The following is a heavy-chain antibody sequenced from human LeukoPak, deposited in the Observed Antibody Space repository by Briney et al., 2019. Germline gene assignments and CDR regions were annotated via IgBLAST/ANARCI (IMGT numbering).Heavy chain of an antibody. J-gene: IGHJ3*02. Sequence: PSETLSLTCAVYGGSFSGYYWSWLRHPPGKGLEWIGEIKHSGRPNYSPSLMIRFPISVDPSNTQFSLKLSSVTAADTALYYCARTYSSSWYESPHYAFDIWGQGTMVTVSS. CDR3: ARTYSSSWYESPHYAFDI. CDR1: GGSFSGYY. V-gene: IGHV4-34*01. D-gene: IGHD6-13*01. CDR2: IKHSGRP.